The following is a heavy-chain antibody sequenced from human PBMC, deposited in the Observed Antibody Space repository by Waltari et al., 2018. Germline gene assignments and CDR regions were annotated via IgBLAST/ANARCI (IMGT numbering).Heavy chain of an antibody. CDR3: VKEGYSSGWFPYFFDS. CDR1: GFNFETYA. V-gene: IGHV3-23*01. Sequence: EVQLLESGGGLVQPGGSLRLSCAGSGFNFETYAMTWVRQAPGTGLEWVSSLSGSGDRTYYADSVKGRFTISRDNSKNTQFLEMNSLRAEDTAMYYCVKEGYSSGWFPYFFDSWGQGTLVTVSS. J-gene: IGHJ4*02. CDR2: LSGSGDRT. D-gene: IGHD6-19*01.